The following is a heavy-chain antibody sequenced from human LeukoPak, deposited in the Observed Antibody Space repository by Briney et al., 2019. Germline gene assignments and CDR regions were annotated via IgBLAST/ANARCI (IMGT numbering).Heavy chain of an antibody. Sequence: GGSLRLSCAASGFTFSSYAMSWVRQAPGKGLEWVSAISGSGGSTYYADSVKGRFTISRDNSKNTLYLQMNSLRAEDTAVYYCAKGNDFWSGQTGMDVWGQGTLVTVSS. CDR1: GFTFSSYA. CDR3: AKGNDFWSGQTGMDV. D-gene: IGHD3-3*01. CDR2: ISGSGGST. J-gene: IGHJ4*02. V-gene: IGHV3-23*01.